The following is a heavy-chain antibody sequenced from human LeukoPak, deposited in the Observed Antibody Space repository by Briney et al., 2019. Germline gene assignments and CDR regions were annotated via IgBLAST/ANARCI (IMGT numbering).Heavy chain of an antibody. J-gene: IGHJ5*02. D-gene: IGHD2-21*02. CDR2: IWYDGSNK. V-gene: IGHV3-33*01. CDR1: GFTFSSYG. CDR3: ARDGSSYCGGDCYPGAWFDP. Sequence: PGGSLRLSCAASGFTFSSYGMHWVRQAPGKGLEWVAVIWYDGSNKYYADSVKGRFTISRDNSKNTLYLQMNSLRAEDTAVYYCARDGSSYCGGDCYPGAWFDPWGQGTLVTVSS.